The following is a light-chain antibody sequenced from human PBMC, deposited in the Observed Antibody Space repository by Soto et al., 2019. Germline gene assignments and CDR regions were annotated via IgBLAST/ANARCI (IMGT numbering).Light chain of an antibody. CDR3: QTWDSSTGGI. V-gene: IGLV3-1*01. CDR2: QDR. Sequence: SSELTQPPSVSVSPGQTASITCSGDKLGNKYTSWYQQKPGQSPLLVIYQDRKRPSGIPERFSGSDSGNTATLTISGAQAMDEADYYCQTWDSSTGGIFGGGTKLTVL. J-gene: IGLJ2*01. CDR1: KLGNKY.